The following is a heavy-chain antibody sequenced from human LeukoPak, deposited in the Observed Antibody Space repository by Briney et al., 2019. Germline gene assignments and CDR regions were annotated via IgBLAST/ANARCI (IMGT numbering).Heavy chain of an antibody. D-gene: IGHD4-17*01. Sequence: GGSLRLSCAASGFTFSSYSMNWVRQAPGKGLEWVSSISSSSSYIYYADSVKGRFTISRDNAKNSLYLQMNSLRAEDTAVYYCARAPTVTMKIYYYYGMDVWGQGTTVTVSS. V-gene: IGHV3-21*01. J-gene: IGHJ6*02. CDR2: ISSSSSYI. CDR3: ARAPTVTMKIYYYYGMDV. CDR1: GFTFSSYS.